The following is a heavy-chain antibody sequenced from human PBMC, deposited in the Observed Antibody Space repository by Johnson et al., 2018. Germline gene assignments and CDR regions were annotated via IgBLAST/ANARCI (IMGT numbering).Heavy chain of an antibody. CDR2: ISYDGSNK. D-gene: IGHD6-13*01. V-gene: IGHV3-30-3*01. Sequence: QVQLVESGGGVVQPGRSLRLSCAASGFTFSSYAMHWVRQAPGKGLEWVAVISYDGSNKYYADSVKGRFTISRDNSKNTLYLQMNSLDAEDTAVYYCARDSCAYSSSCQKVAFDIWGQGTMVTVSS. CDR3: ARDSCAYSSSCQKVAFDI. CDR1: GFTFSSYA. J-gene: IGHJ3*02.